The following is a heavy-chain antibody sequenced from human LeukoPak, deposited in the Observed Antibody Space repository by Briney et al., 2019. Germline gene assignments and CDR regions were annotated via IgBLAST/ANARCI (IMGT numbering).Heavy chain of an antibody. CDR1: GFTFSDYY. CDR2: ISTSSSYT. Sequence: GGSLRLSCAASGFTFSDYYMSWIRQAPGKGLEWISYISTSSSYTNYADSVKGRFTISRDNAKSSLYLQMNSLRAEDTAVYYCARVSSYGSTHPNYWGQGTLVTVSS. CDR3: ARVSSYGSTHPNY. J-gene: IGHJ4*02. V-gene: IGHV3-11*06. D-gene: IGHD5-18*01.